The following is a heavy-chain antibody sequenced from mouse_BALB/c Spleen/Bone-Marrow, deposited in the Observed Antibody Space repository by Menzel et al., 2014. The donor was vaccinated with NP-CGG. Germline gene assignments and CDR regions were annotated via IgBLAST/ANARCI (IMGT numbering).Heavy chain of an antibody. J-gene: IGHJ2*01. D-gene: IGHD2-14*01. CDR3: ARHHRYAYYFDY. CDR2: IHPNSGNT. Sequence: VQLQQSGPVLVRPGASVNLSCKASGYTFTSSWMHWARQRPGQGLEWIGEIHPNSGNTNYNEKFKGKATLTVDTSSSTAYVDLSSLTAEESAVYYCARHHRYAYYFDYWGQGTTLTVSS. CDR1: GYTFTSSW. V-gene: IGHV1S130*01.